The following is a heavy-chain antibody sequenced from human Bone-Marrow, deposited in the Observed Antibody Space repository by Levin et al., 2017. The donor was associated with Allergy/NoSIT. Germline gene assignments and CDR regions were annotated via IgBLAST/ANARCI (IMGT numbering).Heavy chain of an antibody. Sequence: PGGSLRLSCAASGFTVSSSYMSWVRQAPGKGLEWVSVLFGGGSTYYADSVEGRFIISRDNSKNTLYLQMNSLRAEDTAVYYCARGGRYCSGGTCYSGYDRIYGMGVWGQGTTVTVSS. D-gene: IGHD2-15*01. CDR2: LFGGGST. CDR3: ARGGRYCSGGTCYSGYDRIYGMGV. V-gene: IGHV3-53*01. CDR1: GFTVSSSY. J-gene: IGHJ6*02.